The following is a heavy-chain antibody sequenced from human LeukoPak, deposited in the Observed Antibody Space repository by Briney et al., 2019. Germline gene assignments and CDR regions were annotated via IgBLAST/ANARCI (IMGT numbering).Heavy chain of an antibody. J-gene: IGHJ3*02. CDR3: ARVYSSEDAFDI. CDR2: INHSGST. D-gene: IGHD6-25*01. Sequence: KTSETLSLTCAVYGGSFSGYYWSWIRQPPGKGLEWIGEINHSGSTNYNPSLKSRVTISVDTSKNQFSLKLSSVTAADTAVYYCARVYSSEDAFDIWGQGTMVTVSS. CDR1: GGSFSGYY. V-gene: IGHV4-34*01.